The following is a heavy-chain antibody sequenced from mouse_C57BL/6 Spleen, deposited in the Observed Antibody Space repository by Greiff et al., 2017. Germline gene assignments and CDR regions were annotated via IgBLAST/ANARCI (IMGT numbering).Heavy chain of an antibody. V-gene: IGHV5-17*01. CDR1: GFTFSDYG. Sequence: EVQLQQSGGGLVKPGGSLKLSCAASGFTFSDYGMHWVRQAPEKGLEWVAYISSGSSTIYYADTVKGRFTISRDNAKNTLFLQMTSLRSEDTAMYDCAPITTVVATDYAMDYWGQGTSVTVSS. CDR3: APITTVVATDYAMDY. CDR2: ISSGSSTI. D-gene: IGHD1-1*01. J-gene: IGHJ4*01.